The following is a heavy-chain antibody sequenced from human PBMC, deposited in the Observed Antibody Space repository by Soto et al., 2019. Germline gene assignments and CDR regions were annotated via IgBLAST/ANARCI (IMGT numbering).Heavy chain of an antibody. CDR2: IYYSGST. CDR1: GGSVNNAEYF. CDR3: ARDADYGGSRGGMDV. D-gene: IGHD4-17*01. Sequence: QVRLEESGPGLVKTSETLSLICSVSGGSVNNAEYFWSWIRHHPENGLEWFGYIYYSGSTRYNPSFKTRATLSIATSKNQFSLRLNSVTVADTAVYFCARDADYGGSRGGMDVWGRGTTVTVSS. V-gene: IGHV4-31*03. J-gene: IGHJ6*02.